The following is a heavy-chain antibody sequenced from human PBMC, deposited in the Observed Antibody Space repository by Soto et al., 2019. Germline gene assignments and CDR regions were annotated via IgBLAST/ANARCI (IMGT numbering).Heavy chain of an antibody. D-gene: IGHD2-15*01. CDR3: AKDSDYRDRIFWYFDL. V-gene: IGHV3-23*01. CDR1: GFTLSSYA. CDR2: ISNSGANT. Sequence: EVQLLESGGGLVQPGGSLRLSCAASGFTLSSYAMSWVRQAPGKGLEWVSVISNSGANTYYADSVKGRFTISRDSSKNTLYLQMNSLRAEDTAVYYCAKDSDYRDRIFWYFDLWGRRTLVTVSS. J-gene: IGHJ2*01.